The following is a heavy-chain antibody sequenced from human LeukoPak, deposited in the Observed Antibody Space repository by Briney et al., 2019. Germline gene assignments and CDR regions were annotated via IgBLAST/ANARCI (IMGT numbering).Heavy chain of an antibody. CDR1: GGSISSGDYY. V-gene: IGHV4-30-4*01. Sequence: SETLSLTCTVSGGSISSGDYYWSWIRQPPGKGLEWIGYIYYSGSTYYNPSLKSRVTISVDTSKNQFSLKLSSVTAADTAVYYCARASYYYDSSGFDFDYWGQGTLVTVSS. CDR3: ARASYYYDSSGFDFDY. D-gene: IGHD3-22*01. J-gene: IGHJ4*02. CDR2: IYYSGST.